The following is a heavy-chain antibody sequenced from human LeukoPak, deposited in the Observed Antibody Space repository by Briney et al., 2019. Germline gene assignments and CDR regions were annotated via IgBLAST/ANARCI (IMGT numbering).Heavy chain of an antibody. CDR1: GGSFSGYY. CDR2: INNSGST. D-gene: IGHD3-3*01. V-gene: IGHV4-34*01. Sequence: PSETLSLTCAVYGGSFSGYYWSWIRQPPGKGLEWIGEINNSGSTNYNPSLKSRVTISVDTSKNQFSLKLSSVTAADTAVYYCARGRLPDFGVVIAPYYYYYYMDVWGKGTTVTVSS. CDR3: ARGRLPDFGVVIAPYYYYYYMDV. J-gene: IGHJ6*03.